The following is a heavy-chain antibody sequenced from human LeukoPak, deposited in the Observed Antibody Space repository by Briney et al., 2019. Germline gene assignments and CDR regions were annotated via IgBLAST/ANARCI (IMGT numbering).Heavy chain of an antibody. J-gene: IGHJ5*02. CDR1: GGSFSGYY. CDR2: INHSGST. CDR3: ARGKGYYGSGNSFDP. Sequence: PSETLSLTCAVYGGSFSGYYWSWIRQPPGKGLEWIGEINHSGSTNYNPSLKSRVTISVDTSKNQFSLKLSSVTAADTAVYYCARGKGYYGSGNSFDPWGQGTLVTVSS. D-gene: IGHD3-10*01. V-gene: IGHV4-34*01.